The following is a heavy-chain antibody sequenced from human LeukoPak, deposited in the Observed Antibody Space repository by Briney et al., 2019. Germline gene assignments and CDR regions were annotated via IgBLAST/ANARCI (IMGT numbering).Heavy chain of an antibody. CDR3: ARGGGDEALDY. Sequence: LGASVKVSCKASRGTFSSYAISWVRQAPGQGLEWMGGIIPIFGTANYAQKFQGRVTITADESTSTAYMELSSLRSEDTAVYYCARGGGDEALDYWGQGTLVTVSS. D-gene: IGHD2-21*01. CDR2: IIPIFGTA. V-gene: IGHV1-69*13. CDR1: RGTFSSYA. J-gene: IGHJ4*02.